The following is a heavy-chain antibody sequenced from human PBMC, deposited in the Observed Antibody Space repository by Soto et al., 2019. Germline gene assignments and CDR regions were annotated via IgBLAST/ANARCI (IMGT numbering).Heavy chain of an antibody. Sequence: GESLKISCAASGFTFSNAWMNWVRQAPGKGLEWVGRIKSKTDGGTTDYAEPVKGRFTISRDDSKNTLYLQMNSLKTEDTAVYYCTTLGHYYDSSPLDVWGQGTTVTVSS. CDR2: IKSKTDGGTT. J-gene: IGHJ6*02. CDR1: GFTFSNAW. V-gene: IGHV3-15*07. D-gene: IGHD3-22*01. CDR3: TTLGHYYDSSPLDV.